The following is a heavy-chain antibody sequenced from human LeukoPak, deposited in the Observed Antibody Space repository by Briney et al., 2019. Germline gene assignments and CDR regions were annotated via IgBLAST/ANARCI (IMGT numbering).Heavy chain of an antibody. V-gene: IGHV4-30-4*08. CDR2: IYYSGST. CDR1: GGSISSGDYY. J-gene: IGHJ3*02. CDR3: AREPVRYGGGTPKGAFDI. D-gene: IGHD4-23*01. Sequence: SETLSLTCTVSGGSISSGDYYWSWIRQPPGKGLEWIGYIYYSGSTYYNPSLKSRVTISVDTSKDQFSLKLSSVTAADTAVYYCAREPVRYGGGTPKGAFDIWGQGTMVTVSS.